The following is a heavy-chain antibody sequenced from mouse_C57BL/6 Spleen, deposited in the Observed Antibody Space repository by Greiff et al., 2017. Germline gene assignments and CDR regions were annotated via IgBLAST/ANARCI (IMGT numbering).Heavy chain of an antibody. CDR3: ARGTTVVADYYAMDY. D-gene: IGHD1-1*01. J-gene: IGHJ4*01. V-gene: IGHV1-64*01. CDR1: GYTFTSYW. Sequence: VQLQQPGAELVKPGASVKLSCKASGYTFTSYWMHWVKQRPGQGLEWIGMIHPNSGSTNYNEKFKSKATLTVDKSSSTAYMQLSSLTSEDSAVYYCARGTTVVADYYAMDYWGQGTSGTVSS. CDR2: IHPNSGST.